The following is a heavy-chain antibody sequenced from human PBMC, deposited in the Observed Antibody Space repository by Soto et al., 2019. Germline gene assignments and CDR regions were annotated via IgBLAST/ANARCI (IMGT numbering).Heavy chain of an antibody. D-gene: IGHD3-3*01. CDR3: ARGLYDFWSGYYAQDV. J-gene: IGHJ6*04. CDR1: GYTFTSYD. Sequence: ASVKVSCKASGYTFTSYDINWVRQATGQGLEWMGWMNPNSGNTGYAQKFQGRVTMTRNTSISTAYMELSSLRSEDTAVYYCARGLYDFWSGYYAQDVWGKGTTVTVSS. V-gene: IGHV1-8*01. CDR2: MNPNSGNT.